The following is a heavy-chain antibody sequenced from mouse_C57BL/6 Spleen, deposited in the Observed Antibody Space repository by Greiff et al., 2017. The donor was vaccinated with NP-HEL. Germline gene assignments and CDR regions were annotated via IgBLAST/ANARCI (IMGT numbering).Heavy chain of an antibody. V-gene: IGHV3-6*01. D-gene: IGHD3-3*01. J-gene: IGHJ1*03. CDR1: GYSITSGYY. Sequence: DVKLQESGPGLVKPSQSLSLTCSVTGYSITSGYYWNWIRQFPGNKLEWMGYISYDGSNNYNPSLKNRISITRDTSKNQFFLKLNSVTTEDTATYYGARGDGGYFDVWGTGTTVTVSS. CDR3: ARGDGGYFDV. CDR2: ISYDGSN.